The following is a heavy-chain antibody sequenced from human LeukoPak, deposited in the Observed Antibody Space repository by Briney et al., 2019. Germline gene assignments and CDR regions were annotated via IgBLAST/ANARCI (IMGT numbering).Heavy chain of an antibody. CDR1: GFTFSSYS. CDR2: ISSSSSYI. Sequence: NPGGSLRLSCAASGFTFSSYSMNWVRQAPGKGLEWVSSISSSSSYIYYADSVKGRFTISRDNAKNPLYLQMNSLRAEDTAVYYCARDMVAARPPHYFDYWGQGTLVTVSS. D-gene: IGHD6-6*01. J-gene: IGHJ4*02. V-gene: IGHV3-21*01. CDR3: ARDMVAARPPHYFDY.